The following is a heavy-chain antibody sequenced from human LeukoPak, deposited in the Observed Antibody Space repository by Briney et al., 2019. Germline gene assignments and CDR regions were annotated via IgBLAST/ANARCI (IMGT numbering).Heavy chain of an antibody. V-gene: IGHV3-23*01. Sequence: PGGSLRLSCAASGFTFSSYAMSWVRQAPGKGLEWVSAISGSGGSTYCADSVKGRFTISRDNSKNTLYLQMNSLRAEDTAVYYCAKGVSGGNHFDHWGQGTLVTVSS. J-gene: IGHJ4*02. D-gene: IGHD4-23*01. CDR1: GFTFSSYA. CDR2: ISGSGGST. CDR3: AKGVSGGNHFDH.